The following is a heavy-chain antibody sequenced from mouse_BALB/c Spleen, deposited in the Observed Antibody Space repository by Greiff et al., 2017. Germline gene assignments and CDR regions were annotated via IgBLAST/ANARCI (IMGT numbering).Heavy chain of an antibody. CDR1: GFSLTSYG. V-gene: IGHV2-9*02. CDR2: IWAGGST. J-gene: IGHJ3*01. Sequence: VKVVESGPGLVAPSQSLSITCTVSGFSLTSYGVHWVRQPPGKGLEWLGVIWAGGSTNYNSALMSRLSISKDNSKSQVFLKMNNLQTDDTAMYYCARETGGGNSFAYWGQGTLVTVSA. CDR3: ARETGGGNSFAY. D-gene: IGHD2-1*01.